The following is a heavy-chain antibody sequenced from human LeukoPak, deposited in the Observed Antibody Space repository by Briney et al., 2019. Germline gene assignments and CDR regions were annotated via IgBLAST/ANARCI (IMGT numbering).Heavy chain of an antibody. CDR2: IKQDGNEK. CDR3: ARDTLGEGEDANYAVYYFDY. J-gene: IGHJ4*02. Sequence: GGSLRLSCAASGFTFSSYSMNWVRQAPGKGLEWVANIKQDGNEKYYVDSVEGRFTISRDNAKNSLDLQMNSLRAEDTAVYYCARDTLGEGEDANYAVYYFDYWGQGTPVTVSS. D-gene: IGHD4/OR15-4a*01. V-gene: IGHV3-7*01. CDR1: GFTFSSYS.